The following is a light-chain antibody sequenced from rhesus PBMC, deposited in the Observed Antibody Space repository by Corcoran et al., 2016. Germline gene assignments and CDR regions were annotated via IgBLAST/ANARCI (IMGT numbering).Light chain of an antibody. Sequence: EIVMTQSPATLSLSPGERATLSCRASQSVSSYVAWYQQKPEQAPRLLIYGASSRATGIPDRFSGSGSGTDFPLIISSLEPEDVGVYYCQQYHNWWTFGQGTKVEIK. V-gene: IGKV3S9*01. CDR2: GAS. CDR3: QQYHNWWT. J-gene: IGKJ1*01. CDR1: QSVSSY.